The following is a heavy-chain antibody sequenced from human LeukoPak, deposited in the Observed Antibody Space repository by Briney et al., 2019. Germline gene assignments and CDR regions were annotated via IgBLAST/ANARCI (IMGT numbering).Heavy chain of an antibody. CDR3: ARFVVVTANFDY. Sequence: SETLSLTCTVSGDSISSYYWSWIRQPAGKGLEWIGRIHPSGSTNYNPSLKSRVTISVDTSKSQFSLKLSSVTAADTAVYYCARFVVVTANFDYWGQGTLVTVSS. J-gene: IGHJ4*02. V-gene: IGHV4-4*07. CDR2: IHPSGST. D-gene: IGHD2-21*02. CDR1: GDSISSYY.